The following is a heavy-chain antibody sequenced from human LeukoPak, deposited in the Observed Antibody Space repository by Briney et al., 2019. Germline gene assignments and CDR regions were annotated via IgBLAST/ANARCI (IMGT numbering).Heavy chain of an antibody. J-gene: IGHJ5*02. Sequence: GGSLRLSCAASGFTFSSYSMNWVRQAPGKGLEWVSSISSSSSYIYYADSVKGRFTISRDNAKNSLYLQMNSLRAEDTAVYYCARAPPRDMHWFAPWGQGSLVTVSS. CDR2: ISSSSSYI. V-gene: IGHV3-21*01. CDR1: GFTFSSYS. CDR3: ARAPPRDMHWFAP.